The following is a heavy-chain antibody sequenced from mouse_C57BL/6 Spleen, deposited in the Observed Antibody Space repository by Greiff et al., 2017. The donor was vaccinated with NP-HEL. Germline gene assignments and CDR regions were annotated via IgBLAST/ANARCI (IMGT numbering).Heavy chain of an antibody. CDR1: GYAFSSYW. CDR2: IYPGAGDT. J-gene: IGHJ4*01. Sequence: QVQLQQSGAELVKPGASVKISCKASGYAFSSYWMNWVKQRPGKGLEWIGQIYPGAGDTNYNGKFKGKATLTADKSSSTAYMQLSSLTSEYSAVYFCARGEGLPAMDYWGQGTSVTVSS. V-gene: IGHV1-80*01. D-gene: IGHD6-2*01. CDR3: ARGEGLPAMDY.